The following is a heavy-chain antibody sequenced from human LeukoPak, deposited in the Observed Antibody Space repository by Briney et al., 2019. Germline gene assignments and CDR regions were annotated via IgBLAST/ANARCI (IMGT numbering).Heavy chain of an antibody. D-gene: IGHD6-19*01. Sequence: PGGSLRLSCAASGFTFSSYAMHWVRQAPGRGLEWVAVISYDGSNKYYADSVKGRFTISRDNSKNTLYLQMNSLRAEDTALYYCAKAASGYSSGWYPDYWGQGTLVTVSS. V-gene: IGHV3-30-3*01. J-gene: IGHJ4*02. CDR3: AKAASGYSSGWYPDY. CDR1: GFTFSSYA. CDR2: ISYDGSNK.